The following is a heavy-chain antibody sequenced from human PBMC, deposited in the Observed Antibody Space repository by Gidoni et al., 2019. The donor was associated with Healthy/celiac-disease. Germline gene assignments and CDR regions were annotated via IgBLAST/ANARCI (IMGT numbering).Heavy chain of an antibody. V-gene: IGHV3-23*01. CDR3: AKVRYSSSWYDY. CDR2: ISGSGGST. CDR1: GFPFSSNA. J-gene: IGHJ4*02. D-gene: IGHD6-13*01. Sequence: EVHLLESGGGLVPPGGSLRLSCPPSGFPFSSNALSWVRQAPGKGLEWVSAISGSGGSTYYADSVKGRFTISRDNSKNTLYLQMNSLRAEDTAVYYCAKVRYSSSWYDYWGQGTLVTVSS.